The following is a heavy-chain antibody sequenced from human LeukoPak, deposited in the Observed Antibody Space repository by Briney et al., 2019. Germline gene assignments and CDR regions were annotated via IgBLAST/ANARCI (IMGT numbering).Heavy chain of an antibody. V-gene: IGHV3-30*02. CDR2: IRYDGSDK. CDR1: GFTFSNYG. J-gene: IGHJ6*03. CDR3: AKNYNYYYMDV. Sequence: GGSLRLSCAASGFTFSNYGNHWVRQAPGKGLEWVAFIRYDGSDKYYADSVKGRFTISRDNSKNTLYLRMNGPRSEDTAVYYCAKNYNYYYMDVWGKGTTVTVSS.